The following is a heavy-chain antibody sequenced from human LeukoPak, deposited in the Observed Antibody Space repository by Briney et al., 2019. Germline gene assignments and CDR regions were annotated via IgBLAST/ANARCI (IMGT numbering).Heavy chain of an antibody. Sequence: PSETLSLTCTVSGGSISSGSYYWGWLRQPAGKGLEWIGRIYSSGSTNYNPSLKSRVTISVATSKNQFSLKLSSVTAADTAVYYCARSPDLYSSSSEPLDYWGQGTLVTVSS. CDR1: GGSISSGSYY. V-gene: IGHV4-61*02. J-gene: IGHJ4*02. D-gene: IGHD6-6*01. CDR2: IYSSGST. CDR3: ARSPDLYSSSSEPLDY.